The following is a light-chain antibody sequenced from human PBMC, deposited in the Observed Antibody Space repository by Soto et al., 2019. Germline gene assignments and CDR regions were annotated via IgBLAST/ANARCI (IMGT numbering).Light chain of an antibody. CDR1: SSNIGSNY. CDR3: AAWDDSLSGRL. V-gene: IGLV1-47*01. CDR2: TNN. J-gene: IGLJ3*02. Sequence: QSVLTQPPSASGTPGQRVTISCSGSSSNIGSNYVYWYQQLPGTAPKLLIYTNNQRPSGVPDRFSGSKSGTSASLAISGLRSEDEADYYCAAWDDSLSGRLFGGGIKLTVL.